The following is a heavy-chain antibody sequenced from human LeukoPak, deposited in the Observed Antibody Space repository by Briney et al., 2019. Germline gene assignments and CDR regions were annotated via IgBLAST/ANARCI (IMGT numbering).Heavy chain of an antibody. Sequence: ASAKVSCKASGYTFTTYALHWVRQAPGQRLEWMGWINTDNSNTIYSQKFQGRVTITRDTSASTAYMQLSSLTSEDTAVYYRARTQRADYYGSGSNNWFDPWGQGTLVTVSS. D-gene: IGHD3-10*01. J-gene: IGHJ5*02. CDR2: INTDNSNT. V-gene: IGHV1-3*04. CDR1: GYTFTTYA. CDR3: ARTQRADYYGSGSNNWFDP.